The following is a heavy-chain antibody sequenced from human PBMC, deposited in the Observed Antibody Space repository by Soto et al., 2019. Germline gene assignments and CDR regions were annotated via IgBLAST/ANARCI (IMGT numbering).Heavy chain of an antibody. D-gene: IGHD3-22*01. Sequence: GGSLRLSCAASGFTFSSYAMSWVRQAPGKGLEWVSAISGSGGSTYYADSVKGRFTISRDNSKNTLYLQMNSLRAEDTAVYYCAKDLGYYDSSGYHEYYYYYGMDVSGQGTTVTVSS. J-gene: IGHJ6*02. CDR1: GFTFSSYA. V-gene: IGHV3-23*01. CDR2: ISGSGGST. CDR3: AKDLGYYDSSGYHEYYYYYGMDV.